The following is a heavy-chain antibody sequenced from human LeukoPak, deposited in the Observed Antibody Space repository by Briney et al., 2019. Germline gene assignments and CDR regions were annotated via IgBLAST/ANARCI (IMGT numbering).Heavy chain of an antibody. Sequence: TASETLSLTCTVSGGSISSYYWSWIRQPPGKGLEWIGYIYYSGSTNYNPSLKSRVTISVDTSKNQSSLKLSSVTAADTAVYYCARLYCSGGSCPNHYYYYGMDVWGQGTTVTVSS. CDR2: IYYSGST. J-gene: IGHJ6*02. CDR1: GGSISSYY. D-gene: IGHD2-15*01. CDR3: ARLYCSGGSCPNHYYYYGMDV. V-gene: IGHV4-59*08.